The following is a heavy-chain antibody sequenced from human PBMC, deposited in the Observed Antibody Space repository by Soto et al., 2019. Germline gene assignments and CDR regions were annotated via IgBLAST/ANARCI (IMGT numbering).Heavy chain of an antibody. CDR1: GGSISSGDYY. CDR3: ARVWATRGSFYDSRATRAFDI. CDR2: IYYSGST. D-gene: IGHD3-22*01. V-gene: IGHV4-30-4*01. Sequence: SETLSLTCTVSGGSISSGDYYWSWIRQPPGKGLEWIGYIYYSGSTYYNPSLKSRVTISVDTSKNQFSLKLSSVTAADTAVYYFARVWATRGSFYDSRATRAFDIWSQGTMVTVSS. J-gene: IGHJ3*02.